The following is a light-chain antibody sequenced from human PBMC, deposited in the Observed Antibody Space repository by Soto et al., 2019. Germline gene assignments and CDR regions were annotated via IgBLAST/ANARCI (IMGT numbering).Light chain of an antibody. V-gene: IGKV1-39*01. CDR1: QSISSY. Sequence: DIQMTQSPSSLSASVGDRVTITCRASQSISSYLNWYQQKPGKAPKLLIYAASSLQSGDPSRFSGSGSGTDFTLTISSLQPEDFATYYCPQSYSTPVTFGQGTKVEIK. J-gene: IGKJ1*01. CDR3: PQSYSTPVT. CDR2: AAS.